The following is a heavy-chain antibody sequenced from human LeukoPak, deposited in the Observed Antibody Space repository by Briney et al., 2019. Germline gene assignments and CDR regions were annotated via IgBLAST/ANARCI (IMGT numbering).Heavy chain of an antibody. D-gene: IGHD5-18*01. CDR1: GFTVSSSY. V-gene: IGHV3-66*01. CDR3: ARAGGYSYGYVMA. CDR2: IYSGGST. J-gene: IGHJ5*02. Sequence: GGSLRLSCAASGFTVSSSYMSWVRQAPGKGLEWVSVIYSGGSTHYADSVKGRFTISRDNSKNTLYLQMNSLRAEDTAVYYCARAGGYSYGYVMAWGQGTLVTVSS.